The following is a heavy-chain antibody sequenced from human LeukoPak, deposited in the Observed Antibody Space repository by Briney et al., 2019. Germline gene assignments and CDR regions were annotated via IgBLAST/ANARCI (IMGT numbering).Heavy chain of an antibody. V-gene: IGHV3-43*02. CDR2: ISGNGDNI. CDR1: GFTFEDYA. CDR3: AKDLPQYYDFWSGYYGGFDY. Sequence: GGSLRLSCAAFGFTFEDYAMHWVRQGPGKGLEWVSLISGNGDNIYYADSVKGRFTISRDNSKNSLYLQMNSLRTEDTALYYCAKDLPQYYDFWSGYYGGFDYWGQGTLVTVSS. D-gene: IGHD3-3*01. J-gene: IGHJ4*02.